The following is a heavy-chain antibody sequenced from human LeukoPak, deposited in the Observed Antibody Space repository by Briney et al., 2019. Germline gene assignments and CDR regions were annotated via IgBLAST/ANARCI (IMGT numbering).Heavy chain of an antibody. CDR3: ARGHGKIFGVVINYYMDV. J-gene: IGHJ6*03. Sequence: GASVKVSCKASGYTFTSYDINWVRQATGQGLEWMGWMNPNSGNTGYAQKFQGRVTMTRNTSISTAYMELSSLRSEDTAVYYCARGHGKIFGVVINYYMDVWGKGTTVTVSS. CDR1: GYTFTSYD. D-gene: IGHD3-3*01. V-gene: IGHV1-8*01. CDR2: MNPNSGNT.